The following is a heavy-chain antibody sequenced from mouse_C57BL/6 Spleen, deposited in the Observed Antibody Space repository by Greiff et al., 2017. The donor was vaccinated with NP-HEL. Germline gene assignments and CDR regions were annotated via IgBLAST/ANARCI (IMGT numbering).Heavy chain of an antibody. D-gene: IGHD2-5*01. J-gene: IGHJ2*01. Sequence: VQLQQPGAELVMPGASVKLSCKASGYTFTSYWMHWVKQRPGQGLEWIGEIDPSDSYTNYNQKFKGKSTLTVDKSSSTAYMQLSSLTSEDSAVYYCAHYYSNYGYFDYWGQGTTLTVSS. V-gene: IGHV1-69*01. CDR3: AHYYSNYGYFDY. CDR2: IDPSDSYT. CDR1: GYTFTSYW.